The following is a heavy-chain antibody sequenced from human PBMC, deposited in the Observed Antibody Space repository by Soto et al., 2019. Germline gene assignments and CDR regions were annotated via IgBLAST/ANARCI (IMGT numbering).Heavy chain of an antibody. D-gene: IGHD4-17*01. Sequence: GTPAEIARKACGDTVKSSGVSWVRQAPGQGLEWMGWISAYNGNTNYAQKLQGRVTMTTDTSTSTAYMELRSLRSDDTAVYYCARGGYGDYHLNYWGQGTLVTVSS. V-gene: IGHV1-18*01. CDR2: ISAYNGNT. J-gene: IGHJ4*02. CDR3: ARGGYGDYHLNY. CDR1: GDTVKSSG.